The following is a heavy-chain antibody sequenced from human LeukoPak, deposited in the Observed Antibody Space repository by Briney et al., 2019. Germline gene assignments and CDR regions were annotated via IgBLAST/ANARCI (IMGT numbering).Heavy chain of an antibody. J-gene: IGHJ4*02. D-gene: IGHD4-17*01. CDR3: ARDIGDYGDYETDY. CDR2: IYHSGST. V-gene: IGHV4-4*02. CDR1: GGSISSSNW. Sequence: SETLSLTCAVSGGSISSSNWWSWVRQPPGKGLEWIGEIYHSGSTNYNPSLKSRVTISVDKSKNQFSLKLNSVTAADTAVYYCARDIGDYGDYETDYWGQGTLVTVSS.